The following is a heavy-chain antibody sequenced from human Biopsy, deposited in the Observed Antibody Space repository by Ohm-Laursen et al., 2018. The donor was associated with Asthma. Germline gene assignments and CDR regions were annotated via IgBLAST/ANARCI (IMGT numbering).Heavy chain of an antibody. CDR2: INAGNGNT. J-gene: IGHJ3*02. CDR3: ARTYYDFLTGQVNDAFAT. V-gene: IGHV1-3*01. Sequence: ASVKVSCKVSGYTSISYAIHWVRQAPGQRPEWMGWINAGNGNTKYSQKFQGRVTITRDTSASTAYMELSSLRSEDTAVYYCARTYYDFLTGQVNDAFATWGQGTMVTVSS. D-gene: IGHD3-9*01. CDR1: GYTSISYA.